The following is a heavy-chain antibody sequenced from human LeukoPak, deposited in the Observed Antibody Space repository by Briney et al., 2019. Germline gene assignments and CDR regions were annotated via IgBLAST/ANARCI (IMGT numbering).Heavy chain of an antibody. CDR3: ARVSAVEMATIRAAFDI. Sequence: PGGSLRLSCAASGFTFSSWGMHWVRQAPGKGLEWVSSISSSSSYIYYADSVKGRFTISRDNAKNSLYLQMNSLRAEDTAVYYCARVSAVEMATIRAAFDIWGQGTMVTVSS. CDR1: GFTFSSWG. D-gene: IGHD5-24*01. J-gene: IGHJ3*02. V-gene: IGHV3-21*01. CDR2: ISSSSSYI.